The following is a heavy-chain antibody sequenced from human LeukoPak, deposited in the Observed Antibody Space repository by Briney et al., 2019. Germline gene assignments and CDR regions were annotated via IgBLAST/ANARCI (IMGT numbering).Heavy chain of an antibody. Sequence: GASVKVSCKASGYTFTSYGISWVRQAPGQGLEWMGWISAYNGNTNYAQKLQGRVTMTTDPSTSTAYMELRRMRSDDTAVYYCAMARYCSGGSCYRKPNYYYYGMDVWGQGTTVTVSS. CDR3: AMARYCSGGSCYRKPNYYYYGMDV. D-gene: IGHD2-15*01. V-gene: IGHV1-18*01. CDR2: ISAYNGNT. CDR1: GYTFTSYG. J-gene: IGHJ6*02.